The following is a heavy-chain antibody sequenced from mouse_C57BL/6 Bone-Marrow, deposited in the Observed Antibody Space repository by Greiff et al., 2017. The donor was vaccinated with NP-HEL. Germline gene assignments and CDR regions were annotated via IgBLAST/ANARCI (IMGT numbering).Heavy chain of an antibody. D-gene: IGHD4-1*01. Sequence: EVKLQESGGDLVKPGGSLKLSCAASGFTFSSYGMSWVRQTPDKRLEWVATISSGGSYTYYPDSVKGRFTISRDNAKNTLYLQMSSLKSEDTAMYYCARQGGLGPRYFDYWGQGTTLTVSS. CDR2: ISSGGSYT. CDR3: ARQGGLGPRYFDY. J-gene: IGHJ2*01. CDR1: GFTFSSYG. V-gene: IGHV5-6*01.